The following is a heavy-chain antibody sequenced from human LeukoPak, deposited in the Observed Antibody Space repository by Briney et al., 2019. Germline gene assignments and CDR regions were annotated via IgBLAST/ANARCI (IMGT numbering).Heavy chain of an antibody. CDR3: ARTRYGNAFDI. V-gene: IGHV3-21*01. Sequence: PGRSLRLSCAASGFTFSSYGMHWVRQAPGKGLEWVSSISSSSSYIYYADSVRGRFTISRDNAKNSLYLQMNSLRAEDTAVYYCARTRYGNAFDIWGQGTMVTVSS. D-gene: IGHD1-14*01. CDR1: GFTFSSYG. J-gene: IGHJ3*02. CDR2: ISSSSSYI.